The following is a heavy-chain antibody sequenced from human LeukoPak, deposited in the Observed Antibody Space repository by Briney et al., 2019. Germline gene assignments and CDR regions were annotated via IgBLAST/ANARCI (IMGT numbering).Heavy chain of an antibody. CDR2: ISSSSSYI. J-gene: IGHJ3*02. CDR1: GFTFSSYS. CDR3: ARGYNWNPVAFDI. V-gene: IGHV3-21*01. Sequence: GGSLRLSCAASGFTFSSYSMNWVRQAPGKGLEWVSSISSSSSYIYYADSVRGRFTISRDNAKNSLYLQMNSLRAEDTAVYYCARGYNWNPVAFDIWGQGTMVTVSS. D-gene: IGHD1-20*01.